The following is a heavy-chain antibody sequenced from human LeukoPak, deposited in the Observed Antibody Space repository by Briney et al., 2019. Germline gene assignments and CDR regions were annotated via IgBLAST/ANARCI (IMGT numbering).Heavy chain of an antibody. D-gene: IGHD3-10*01. CDR1: GYTFTNYG. CDR2: ISAYNGNT. Sequence: GASVKVSCKASGYTFTNYGISWVRQAPGQGLEWMGWISAYNGNTNYAQKVQGRVTMTTDTSTSTAHMELRSLRSDDTAVYYCARGVEGGDYYGLVYWGQGTPGTVSS. V-gene: IGHV1-18*04. CDR3: ARGVEGGDYYGLVY. J-gene: IGHJ4*02.